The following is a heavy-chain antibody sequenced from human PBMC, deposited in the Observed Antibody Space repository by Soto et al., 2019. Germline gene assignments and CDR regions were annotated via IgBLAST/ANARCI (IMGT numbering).Heavy chain of an antibody. D-gene: IGHD6-13*01. CDR3: ARDRVAAAGREDYYYGMDV. CDR2: IIPILGIA. J-gene: IGHJ6*02. Sequence: SVKVSCKASGYTFSSYTISWVRQAPGQGLEWMGRIIPILGIANYAQKFQGRVTITADKSTSTAYMELSSLRSEDTAVYYCARDRVAAAGREDYYYGMDVWGQGTTVTVSS. CDR1: GYTFSSYT. V-gene: IGHV1-69*04.